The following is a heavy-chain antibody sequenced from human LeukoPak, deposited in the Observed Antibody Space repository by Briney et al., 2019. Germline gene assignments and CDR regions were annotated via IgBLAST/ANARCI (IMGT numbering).Heavy chain of an antibody. CDR1: GYSFSNYW. CDR2: IYPSDSDT. V-gene: IGHV5-51*01. J-gene: IGHJ6*03. Sequence: GESLKISCKGSGYSFSNYWIGWVRQMPGKGLEWMGIIYPSDSDTRYSPSFQGQVTISADKSISTAYLQWSSLKASDTAMYYCARRNKYIVAPPGDYYYYMDVWGKGTTVTVSS. CDR3: ARRNKYIVAPPGDYYYYMDV. D-gene: IGHD5-12*01.